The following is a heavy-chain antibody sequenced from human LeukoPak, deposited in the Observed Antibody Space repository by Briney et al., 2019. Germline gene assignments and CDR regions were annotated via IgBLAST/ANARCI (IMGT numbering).Heavy chain of an antibody. CDR3: VRDGAVAGSYYYYYMDV. V-gene: IGHV3-48*03. J-gene: IGHJ6*03. D-gene: IGHD6-19*01. CDR1: GFTFSSYE. Sequence: PGGSLRLSCAASGFTFSSYEMSWVRQAPGKGLEWVSYISSSGSTIYYADSVKGRFTISRDNAKNTLYLQMNSLRAEDTAVYYCVRDGAVAGSYYYYYMDVWGRGTTVTISS. CDR2: ISSSGSTI.